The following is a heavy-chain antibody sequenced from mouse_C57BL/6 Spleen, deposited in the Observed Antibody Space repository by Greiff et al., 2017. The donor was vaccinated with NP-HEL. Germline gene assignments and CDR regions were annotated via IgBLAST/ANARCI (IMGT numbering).Heavy chain of an antibody. J-gene: IGHJ2*01. D-gene: IGHD2-3*01. Sequence: QVQLQQPGAELVMPGASVKLSCKASGYTFTSYWMHWVKQRPGQGLEWIGEIDPSDSYTNYNQKFKGKFTLTVDKSSSTAYMQLSSLTSEDSAVYYCARYGGYYVYYFHYWGQCTTLTVAS. CDR2: IDPSDSYT. CDR1: GYTFTSYW. CDR3: ARYGGYYVYYFHY. V-gene: IGHV1-69*01.